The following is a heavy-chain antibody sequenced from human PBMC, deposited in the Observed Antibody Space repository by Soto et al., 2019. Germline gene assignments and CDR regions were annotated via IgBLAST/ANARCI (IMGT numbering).Heavy chain of an antibody. CDR1: GYTFTSYD. Sequence: QVQLVQSGAEVKKPGASVKVSCKASGYTFTSYDINWVRQATGQGLEWMGWMNPNSGNTGYAQKFQGRVPMTRNTSIGTAYMELRSLRSEDRAVYYWAPMGYCSGGSCYSHWFDPWGQGTLVTVSS. D-gene: IGHD2-15*01. V-gene: IGHV1-8*01. CDR2: MNPNSGNT. CDR3: APMGYCSGGSCYSHWFDP. J-gene: IGHJ5*02.